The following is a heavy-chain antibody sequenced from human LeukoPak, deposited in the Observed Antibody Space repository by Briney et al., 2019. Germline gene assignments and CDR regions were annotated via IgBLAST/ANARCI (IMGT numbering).Heavy chain of an antibody. J-gene: IGHJ6*02. D-gene: IGHD2-2*01. CDR1: GGSFSGYY. Sequence: SETLSLTCAVYGGSFSGYYWSWIRQPPGKGLEWIGEINHSGSTNYNPSLKSRVTISVDTSKNQFSLKLSSVTAADTAVYYCARGPDVVVPAAMFQPYYYYGMDVWGQGTTVTVSS. CDR3: ARGPDVVVPAAMFQPYYYYGMDV. V-gene: IGHV4-34*01. CDR2: INHSGST.